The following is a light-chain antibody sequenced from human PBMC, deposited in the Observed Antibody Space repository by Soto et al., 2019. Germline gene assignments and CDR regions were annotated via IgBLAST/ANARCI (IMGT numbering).Light chain of an antibody. CDR3: CSFAGTDSYV. V-gene: IGLV2-11*01. CDR1: SSDVGGYNY. J-gene: IGLJ7*01. Sequence: QSALTQPRSVSGSPGQSVTISCTGTSSDVGGYNYVSWYQQHPGKAPKLIVHDVSQRPSGVPDRFSGSKSGNTASLTISGLQAEDEADYYCCSFAGTDSYVFGVGTQLTVL. CDR2: DVS.